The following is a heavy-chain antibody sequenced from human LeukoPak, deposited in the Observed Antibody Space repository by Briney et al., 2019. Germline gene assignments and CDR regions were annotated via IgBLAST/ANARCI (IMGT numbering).Heavy chain of an antibody. D-gene: IGHD6-19*01. V-gene: IGHV3-30*18. J-gene: IGHJ6*04. CDR1: GFTFSSYG. CDR2: ISYDGSNK. Sequence: PGGSLRLSCAASGFTFSSYGMHWVRQAPGKGLEWVAVISYDGSNKYYADSVKGRFTISRDNSKNTLYLQMNSLRAEDTAVYYCAKDKEAVASYYYYYGMDVWGKGTTVTVSS. CDR3: AKDKEAVASYYYYYGMDV.